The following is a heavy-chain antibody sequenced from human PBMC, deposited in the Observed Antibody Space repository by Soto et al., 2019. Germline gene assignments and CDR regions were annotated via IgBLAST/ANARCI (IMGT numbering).Heavy chain of an antibody. V-gene: IGHV4-31*11. Sequence: SETLSLTCAVYGGSFSGYYWSWIRQHPGKGLEWIGYIYYSGSTYYNPSLKSRVTISVDTSKNQFSLKLSSVTAADTAVYYCAREPPQDGYWGQGTLVTVSS. CDR2: IYYSGST. CDR1: GGSFSGYY. CDR3: AREPPQDGY. D-gene: IGHD2-15*01. J-gene: IGHJ4*02.